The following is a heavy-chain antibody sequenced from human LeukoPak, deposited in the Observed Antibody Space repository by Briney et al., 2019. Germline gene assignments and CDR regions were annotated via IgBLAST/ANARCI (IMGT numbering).Heavy chain of an antibody. CDR1: GGTFSSYA. D-gene: IGHD3-16*02. CDR3: HGVMLTFVGVIVDY. Sequence: SVKVSCKTSGGTFSSYAISWVRQAPGQGLEWMGRIIPILGIANYAQKFQGRVTITADKSTSTAYMELSSLRSEDTAVYYCHGVMLTFVGVIVDYWGQGTLVTVSS. J-gene: IGHJ4*02. V-gene: IGHV1-69*04. CDR2: IIPILGIA.